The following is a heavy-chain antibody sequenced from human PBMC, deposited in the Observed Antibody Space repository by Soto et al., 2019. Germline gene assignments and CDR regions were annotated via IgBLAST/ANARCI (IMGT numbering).Heavy chain of an antibody. J-gene: IGHJ6*02. CDR3: ARQRTARGYYYQAMDV. V-gene: IGHV5-51*01. CDR1: GYSFPTHW. D-gene: IGHD3-10*01. CDR2: IYPGDSDA. Sequence: ESLKLSWKGCGYSFPTHWTVWVRQMPGKGLECMGTIYPGDSDARYNPSFQGQVSISADKSTNTAYLQWNSMQASDTAIYYCARQRTARGYYYQAMDVWGQGTTVTVSS.